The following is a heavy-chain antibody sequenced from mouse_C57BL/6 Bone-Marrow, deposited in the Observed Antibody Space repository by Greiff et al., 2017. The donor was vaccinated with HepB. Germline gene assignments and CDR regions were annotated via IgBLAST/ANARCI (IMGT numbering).Heavy chain of an antibody. CDR1: GFTFSSYG. CDR3: ARHRNPDFDV. CDR2: ISSGGSYT. V-gene: IGHV5-6*01. J-gene: IGHJ1*03. Sequence: EVKLMESGGDLVKPGGSLKLSCAASGFTFSSYGMSWVRQTPDKRLEWVATISSGGSYTYYPDSVKGRFTISRDNAKNTLYLQMSSLKSEDTAMYYCARHRNPDFDVGGTGTTVTVSS.